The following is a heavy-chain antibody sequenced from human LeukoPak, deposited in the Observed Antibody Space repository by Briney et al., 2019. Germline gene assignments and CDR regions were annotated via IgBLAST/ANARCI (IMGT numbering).Heavy chain of an antibody. CDR3: ARSLPKPSAFDY. Sequence: SETLSLNCTVSGGSISSSSYYWRSIRQPPGKGLESNGSIYYSGSTYYNPSLKSRVTISVDTSKNQFSLKLSSVTAADTAIYYCARSLPKPSAFDYWGQGTLVTVSS. V-gene: IGHV4-39*07. D-gene: IGHD1-14*01. CDR2: IYYSGST. J-gene: IGHJ4*02. CDR1: GGSISSSSYY.